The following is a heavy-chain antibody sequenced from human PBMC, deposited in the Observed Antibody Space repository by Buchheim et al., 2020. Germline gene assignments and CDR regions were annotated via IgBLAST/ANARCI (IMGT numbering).Heavy chain of an antibody. Sequence: QVQLQQWGAGLLKPSETLSLTCAVYGGSFSGYYWSWIRQPPGKGLEWIGEINHSGSTNYNPSLKSRVTISVDTSKNQFSLKLSSVTAADTAVYYCARVAGDNWNYVRWRSPSWFDPWGQGTL. D-gene: IGHD1-7*01. J-gene: IGHJ5*02. CDR3: ARVAGDNWNYVRWRSPSWFDP. CDR1: GGSFSGYY. V-gene: IGHV4-34*01. CDR2: INHSGST.